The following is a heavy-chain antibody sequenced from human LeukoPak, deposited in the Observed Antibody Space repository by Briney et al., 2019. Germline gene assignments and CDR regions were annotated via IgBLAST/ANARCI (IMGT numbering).Heavy chain of an antibody. CDR2: ISYGGST. CDR1: GGSISSTTYY. J-gene: IGHJ4*02. CDR3: VRIDYGGSFDR. D-gene: IGHD4-23*01. Sequence: PSETLSLTCTVSGGSISSTTYYCGWVRQPPGKGLQWIGSISYGGSTYYNPSLKSRVTISLDTSKTQFSLELTSVTAADTAVYYCVRIDYGGSFDRWGQGTLVTVSS. V-gene: IGHV4-39*01.